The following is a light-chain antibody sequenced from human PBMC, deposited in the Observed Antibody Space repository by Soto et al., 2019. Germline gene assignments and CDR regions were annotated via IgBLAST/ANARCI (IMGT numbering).Light chain of an antibody. CDR1: QSVSSN. CDR3: QQYNEWPIT. V-gene: IGKV3-15*01. Sequence: EIVMTQSPATLSVSPGEGVTLSCRASQSVSSNLAWYQQKPGQAPRLLIYRASTRATGISGRFSGSGSGTEFTLTITSLQSEDFAVYYCQQYNEWPITFGQGTRLEIK. J-gene: IGKJ5*01. CDR2: RAS.